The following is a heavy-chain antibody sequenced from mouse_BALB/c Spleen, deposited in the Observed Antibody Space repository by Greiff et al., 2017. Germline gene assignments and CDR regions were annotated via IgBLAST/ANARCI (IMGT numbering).Heavy chain of an antibody. CDR1: GYTFTSYY. V-gene: IGHV1S56*01. Sequence: QVQLQQSGPELVKPGASVRISCKASGYTFTSYYIHWVKQRPGQGLEWIGWIYPGNVNTKYNEKFKGKATLTADKSSSTAYMQLSSLTSEDSAVYFCASSHGNWPAYWGQGTLVTVSA. J-gene: IGHJ3*01. CDR2: IYPGNVNT. D-gene: IGHD2-1*01. CDR3: ASSHGNWPAY.